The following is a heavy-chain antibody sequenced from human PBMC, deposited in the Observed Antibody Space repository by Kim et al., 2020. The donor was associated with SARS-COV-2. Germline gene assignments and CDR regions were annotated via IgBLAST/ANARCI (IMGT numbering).Heavy chain of an antibody. J-gene: IGHJ3*02. D-gene: IGHD2-21*01. CDR1: GGSISSSSYY. Sequence: SETLSLTCTVSGGSISSSSYYWGWIRQPPGKGLEWIGSIYYSGSTYYNPSLKSRVTISVDTSKNQFSLKLSSVTAADTAVYYCARRLPYSDDAFDIWGQGTMVTVSS. CDR3: ARRLPYSDDAFDI. V-gene: IGHV4-39*01. CDR2: IYYSGST.